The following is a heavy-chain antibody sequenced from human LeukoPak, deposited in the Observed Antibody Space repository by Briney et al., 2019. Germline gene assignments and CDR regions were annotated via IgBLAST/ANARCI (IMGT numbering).Heavy chain of an antibody. J-gene: IGHJ4*02. D-gene: IGHD7-27*01. Sequence: SETLSLTCAVYGGSFSGYYWSWIRQPPGKGLEWIGEINHSGSTNYNPSLKSRVTISVDTSKNQFSLKLSSVTAADTAVYYCAQSWGPMSFDYWGQGTLVTVSS. CDR1: GGSFSGYY. CDR3: AQSWGPMSFDY. V-gene: IGHV4-34*01. CDR2: INHSGST.